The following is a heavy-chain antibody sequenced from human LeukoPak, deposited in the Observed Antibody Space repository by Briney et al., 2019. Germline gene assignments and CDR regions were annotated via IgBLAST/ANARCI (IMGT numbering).Heavy chain of an antibody. J-gene: IGHJ5*02. Sequence: GGSLRLSCAASGFTFSSYWMHWVRQAPGKGLVWVSRINSDGSSTSYADSVKGRFTISRDNDKNTLYLQMNSLRAEDTAVYYCASWGSYRPNWFDPWGQGTLVTVSS. CDR1: GFTFSSYW. CDR2: INSDGSST. CDR3: ASWGSYRPNWFDP. V-gene: IGHV3-74*01. D-gene: IGHD3-16*02.